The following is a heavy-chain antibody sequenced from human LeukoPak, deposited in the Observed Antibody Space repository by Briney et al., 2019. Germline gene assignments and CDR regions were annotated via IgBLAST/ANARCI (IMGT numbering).Heavy chain of an antibody. Sequence: SETLSLTCTVSGGSISSYYWSWIRQPTGKGLEWIGRIYTSGSTNYNPSLKSRVTMSVDTSKNQFSLKLSSVTAADTAVYYCARGGIVVVPAADYYYYMDVWGKGTTVTVSS. CDR3: ARGGIVVVPAADYYYYMDV. CDR2: IYTSGST. V-gene: IGHV4-4*07. D-gene: IGHD2-2*01. J-gene: IGHJ6*03. CDR1: GGSISSYY.